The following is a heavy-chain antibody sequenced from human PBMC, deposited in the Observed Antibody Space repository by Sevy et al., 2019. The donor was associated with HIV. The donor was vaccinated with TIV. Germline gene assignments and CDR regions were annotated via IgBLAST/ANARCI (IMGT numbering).Heavy chain of an antibody. CDR3: ATTKGYCDSGGSPVDS. D-gene: IGHD3-22*01. J-gene: IGHJ4*02. CDR1: GYTLSQIS. Sequence: ASVKVSCKVSGYTLSQISMHWVRQAPGKGLDWMGSFDPEEGETIYAQKLQARVTMTGDTFTDTAYMELSSLRSDDTAVYYCATTKGYCDSGGSPVDSWGQGTLVTVSS. V-gene: IGHV1-24*01. CDR2: FDPEEGET.